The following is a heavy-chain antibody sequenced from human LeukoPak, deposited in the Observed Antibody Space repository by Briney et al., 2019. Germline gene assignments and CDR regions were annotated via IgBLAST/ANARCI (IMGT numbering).Heavy chain of an antibody. CDR1: GGSFSGYY. CDR3: ARFGRDGYNFYFDY. J-gene: IGHJ4*02. V-gene: IGHV4-34*01. Sequence: SETLSLTCAVYGGSFSGYYWSWIRQPPGKGLEWIGEINHSGSTNYNPSLKSRVTISVDTSKNQFSLKLSSVTAADTAVYYCARFGRDGYNFYFDYWGQGTLVTVSS. D-gene: IGHD5-24*01. CDR2: INHSGST.